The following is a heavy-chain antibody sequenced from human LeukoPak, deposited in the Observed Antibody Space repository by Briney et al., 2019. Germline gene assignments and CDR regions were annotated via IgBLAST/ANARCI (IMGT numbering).Heavy chain of an antibody. CDR2: IYTSGST. Sequence: PSQTLSLTCTVSGGSISSGSYYWRWIRQPAEKGLEWIGRIYTSGSTNYNPSLKSRVTMSVDTSKNQFSLKLSSVTAADTAVYYCARDRYYYDSSGYSHRLDYWGQGTLVTVSS. V-gene: IGHV4-61*02. CDR1: GGSISSGSYY. CDR3: ARDRYYYDSSGYSHRLDY. D-gene: IGHD3-22*01. J-gene: IGHJ4*02.